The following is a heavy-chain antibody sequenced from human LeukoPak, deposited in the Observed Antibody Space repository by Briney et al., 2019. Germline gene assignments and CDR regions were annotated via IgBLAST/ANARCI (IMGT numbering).Heavy chain of an antibody. CDR1: GFTFSSYV. CDR3: ARGGALTSFDS. Sequence: ASVKVSCKASGFTFSSYVSWVRQAPGQGLEWMGWISAYNGKTNYAQKFQGRVTMTTDTSTSTAYMDLRSLRSDDTAVYYCARGGALTSFDSWGQGTLITVPS. D-gene: IGHD1-26*01. CDR2: ISAYNGKT. J-gene: IGHJ4*02. V-gene: IGHV1-18*01.